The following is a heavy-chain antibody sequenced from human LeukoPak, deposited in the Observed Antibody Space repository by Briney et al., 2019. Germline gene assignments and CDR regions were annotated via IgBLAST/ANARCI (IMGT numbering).Heavy chain of an antibody. CDR1: GYMFSDYY. Sequence: GASVTVSCKTSGYMFSDYYMHWVRQAPGQGLEWMGWLRGDTGDTDSPQKFKGRVTMTRDTATNTAYMQLSRLTYDDTAIYFCARVRDNACDYWGQGTLVTVSS. V-gene: IGHV1-2*02. CDR3: ARVRDNACDY. D-gene: IGHD1-1*01. J-gene: IGHJ4*02. CDR2: LRGDTGDT.